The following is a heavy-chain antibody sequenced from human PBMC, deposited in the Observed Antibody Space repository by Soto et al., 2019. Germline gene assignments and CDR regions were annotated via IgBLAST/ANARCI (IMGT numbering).Heavy chain of an antibody. D-gene: IGHD3-10*01. J-gene: IGHJ5*02. V-gene: IGHV1-3*01. CDR1: GYTFTNYA. Sequence: ASVKVSCKASGYTFTNYAIHWVRQAPGQRLEWMGWINAGNGDTKYSQKFQGRVSITRDTSATTAYMDLSSLGSEDTAVYYCARDRSPSGCDPWGQGTLVTVSS. CDR2: INAGNGDT. CDR3: ARDRSPSGCDP.